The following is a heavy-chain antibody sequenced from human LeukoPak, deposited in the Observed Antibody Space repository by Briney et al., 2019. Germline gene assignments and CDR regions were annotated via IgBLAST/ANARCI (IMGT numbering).Heavy chain of an antibody. CDR2: INWNGGST. CDR1: GFTFDDYG. Sequence: GGSLRLSCAASGFTFDDYGMSWVRQAPGKGLEWVSGINWNGGSTGYADSVKGRFTISRDNSKNTVYLQMNSLRAADTAVYYCAKDGVGATADYWGQGTLVTVSS. J-gene: IGHJ4*02. CDR3: AKDGVGATADY. V-gene: IGHV3-20*04. D-gene: IGHD1-26*01.